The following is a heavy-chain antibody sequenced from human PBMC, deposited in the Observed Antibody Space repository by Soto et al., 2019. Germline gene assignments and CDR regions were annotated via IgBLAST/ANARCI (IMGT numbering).Heavy chain of an antibody. V-gene: IGHV4-59*08. J-gene: IGHJ4*02. Sequence: QVQLQESGPGLVKPSETLSLTCTVSGGSISSYYWSWIRQPPGKGLEWIGYIYYRWGTNYNPSLKSRVTIPVDTSKNQFSLKLSSVTAADTAVYYCARRYGSCFDYWGQGTLVTVSS. CDR3: ARRYGSCFDY. CDR1: GGSISSYY. D-gene: IGHD5-18*01. CDR2: IYYRWGT.